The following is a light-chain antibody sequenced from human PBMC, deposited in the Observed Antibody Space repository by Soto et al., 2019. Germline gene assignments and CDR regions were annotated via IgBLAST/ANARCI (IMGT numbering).Light chain of an antibody. CDR3: QQRSNWPPT. CDR1: QSVSSY. V-gene: IGKV3-11*01. CDR2: DAS. Sequence: EVVMTQSPATLSASPGNRATLSCRASQSVSSYLAWYQQKPGQAPRLLMYDASDRATGIPARFSGSGSGTDFTLTISSLEPEDFAVYYCQQRSNWPPTFGGGTKVDIK. J-gene: IGKJ4*01.